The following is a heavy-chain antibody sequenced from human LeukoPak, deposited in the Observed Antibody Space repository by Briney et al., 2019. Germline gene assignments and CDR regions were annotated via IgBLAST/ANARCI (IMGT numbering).Heavy chain of an antibody. CDR2: IIPIFGTA. CDR3: AREMEQQQGMDY. Sequence: SVKVSCKASGGTFSSYASSWVRQAPGQGLEWMGRIIPIFGTANYVQKFQGRVTLTADESTSTAYMELSSLRSEDTAVYYCAREMEQQQGMDYWGQGTLVTVSS. CDR1: GGTFSSYA. D-gene: IGHD6-13*01. V-gene: IGHV1-69*13. J-gene: IGHJ4*02.